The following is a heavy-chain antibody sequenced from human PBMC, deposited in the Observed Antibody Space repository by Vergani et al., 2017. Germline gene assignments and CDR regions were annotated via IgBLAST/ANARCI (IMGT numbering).Heavy chain of an antibody. D-gene: IGHD5-18*01. CDR2: IRNKAYGETT. CDR1: GFSFGDYA. J-gene: IGHJ4*02. V-gene: IGHV3-49*04. Sequence: EVQLVESGGGLVPPGRSLRLSCAASGFSFGDYAMTWVRQAPGKGLEWVAFIRNKAYGETTEYPASVKGRFTISRDDSKRLAYLQLSGLKTEDTAVYFCSRGRGYSFGYSDHWGQGTLVTVSS. CDR3: SRGRGYSFGYSDH.